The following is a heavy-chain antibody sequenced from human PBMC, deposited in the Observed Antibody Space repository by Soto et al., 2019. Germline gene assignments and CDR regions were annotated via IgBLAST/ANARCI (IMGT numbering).Heavy chain of an antibody. J-gene: IGHJ4*02. Sequence: QGQLVQSGAEVKKPGASVKVSCKASGYPFTSYGISWVRQDPGQGLEWMGWISAYNGNTNHAQKLQGRVTMTTDTSTSTAYMELRSLRSDDTAVYYGARLKDRKGIAVAGQGYWGQGTLVTVSS. D-gene: IGHD6-19*01. CDR1: GYPFTSYG. V-gene: IGHV1-18*01. CDR2: ISAYNGNT. CDR3: ARLKDRKGIAVAGQGY.